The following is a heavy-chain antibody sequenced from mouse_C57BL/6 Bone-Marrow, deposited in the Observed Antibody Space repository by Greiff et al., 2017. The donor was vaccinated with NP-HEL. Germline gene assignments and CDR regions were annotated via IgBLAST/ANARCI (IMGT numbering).Heavy chain of an antibody. CDR2: IHPNSGST. D-gene: IGHD2-5*01. CDR3: ESGTYYSTCYAMGC. V-gene: IGHV1-64*01. Sequence: VQLQQPGAELVKPGASVKLSCKASGYTFTSYWMHWVKQRPGQGLEWIGMIHPNSGSTNYNEKFKSKATLTVDTSSSTAYMQLSSLTSEDSAVCCGESGTYYSTCYAMGCWGPVASVTAS. J-gene: IGHJ4*01. CDR1: GYTFTSYW.